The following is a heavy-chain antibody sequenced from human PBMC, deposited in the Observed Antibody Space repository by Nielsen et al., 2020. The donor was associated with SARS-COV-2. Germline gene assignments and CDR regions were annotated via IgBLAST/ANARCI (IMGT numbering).Heavy chain of an antibody. Sequence: GGSLRLSCTASGFSFSSYGMNWVRQAPGKGLEWVSYISKSYTPIDYADSVKGRFTISRDNARNSLYLQVNGLRAEDTAVYYCVRKDTSMGFYYYGMDVWGRGTTVTVSS. CDR1: GFSFSSYG. J-gene: IGHJ6*02. CDR2: ISKSYTPI. V-gene: IGHV3-48*01. D-gene: IGHD5-18*01. CDR3: VRKDTSMGFYYYGMDV.